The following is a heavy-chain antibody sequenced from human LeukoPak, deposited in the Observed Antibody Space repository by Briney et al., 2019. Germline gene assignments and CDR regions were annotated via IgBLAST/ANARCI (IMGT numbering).Heavy chain of an antibody. CDR1: GGSISNYY. D-gene: IGHD4-17*01. V-gene: IGHV4-59*01. Sequence: SETQSPVCTVSGGSISNYYWTWIRQPPGKGLEWIGYIYYSGSTNYNPSLKSRGTISVDTPKNQFSLKLSSVTAADTAVYYCARNPHDYGDSRFEYWGQGTLVTVSS. CDR2: IYYSGST. J-gene: IGHJ4*02. CDR3: ARNPHDYGDSRFEY.